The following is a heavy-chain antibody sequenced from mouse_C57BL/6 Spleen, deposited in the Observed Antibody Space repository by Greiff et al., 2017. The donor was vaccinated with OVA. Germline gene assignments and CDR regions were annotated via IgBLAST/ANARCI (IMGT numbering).Heavy chain of an antibody. CDR3: ARPDYYGSSYGYWYFDV. CDR2: ITYDGSST. CDR1: GFTFSDYY. J-gene: IGHJ1*03. D-gene: IGHD1-1*01. V-gene: IGHV5-16*01. Sequence: EVKLVESEGGLVQPGSSMKLSCTASGFTFSDYYMAWVRQVPEKGLDWVANITYDGSSTSYLDSLKSRFIISRDNAKNMLYLQMSSLKSEDTATYYCARPDYYGSSYGYWYFDVWGTGTTVTVSS.